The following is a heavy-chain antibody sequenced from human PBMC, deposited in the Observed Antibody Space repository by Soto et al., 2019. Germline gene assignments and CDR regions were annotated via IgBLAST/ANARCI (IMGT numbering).Heavy chain of an antibody. V-gene: IGHV1-18*01. Sequence: QVQLMQSGTEVKKPGASVKVSCKASGYTFTNYGITWVRQAPGQGLEWMGWISGYNGNTNYAQKFQGRVTMTRDTSTSTAYMEFRSLRSDDTAVYYCAREEQDYWGQGTLVTVTS. CDR2: ISGYNGNT. CDR1: GYTFTNYG. D-gene: IGHD1-26*01. CDR3: AREEQDY. J-gene: IGHJ4*02.